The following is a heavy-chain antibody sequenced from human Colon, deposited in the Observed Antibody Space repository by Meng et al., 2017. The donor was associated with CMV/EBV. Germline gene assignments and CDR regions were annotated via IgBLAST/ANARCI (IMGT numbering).Heavy chain of an antibody. CDR2: ITAYNGNR. CDR1: GYPHTRSG. V-gene: IGHV1-18*01. J-gene: IGHJ4*02. D-gene: IGHD2-21*01. Sequence: SCNASGYPHTRSGISWVREAPGQGIEWLGWITAYNGNRNYAERFQDRVTMTTDTTSNTVEMELRSLTADDTAIYYCARGSYLGTFDFWGQGTLVTVSS. CDR3: ARGSYLGTFDF.